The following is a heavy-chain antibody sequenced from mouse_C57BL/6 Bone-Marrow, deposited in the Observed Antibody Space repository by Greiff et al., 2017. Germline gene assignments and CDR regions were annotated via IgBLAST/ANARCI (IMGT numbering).Heavy chain of an antibody. CDR3: TTGSVDY. Sequence: EVHLVESGAELVRPGASVKLSCTASGFNIKDDYMHWVKQRPEQGLEWIGWIDPENGDTEYASKFQGKATITADTSSNTAYLQLSSLTSEDTAVYYCTTGSVDYWGQGTTLTVSS. V-gene: IGHV14-4*01. CDR2: IDPENGDT. J-gene: IGHJ2*01. CDR1: GFNIKDDY. D-gene: IGHD1-1*01.